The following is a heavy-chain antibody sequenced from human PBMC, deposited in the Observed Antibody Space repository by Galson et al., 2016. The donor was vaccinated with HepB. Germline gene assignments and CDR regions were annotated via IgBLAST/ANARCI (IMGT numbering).Heavy chain of an antibody. CDR3: THFPRGGWNPTWD. J-gene: IGHJ4*02. Sequence: SVKVSCKASGGTFNDYAVTWVRQAPGQGLEWMGGIIPLFGSISYAQKFQGRVTVTADQPTTTFYMELTSLTYEDTAGYYFTHFPRGGWNPTWDWGQGTLVTVSS. D-gene: IGHD2/OR15-2a*01. CDR2: IIPLFGSI. V-gene: IGHV1-69*13. CDR1: GGTFNDYA.